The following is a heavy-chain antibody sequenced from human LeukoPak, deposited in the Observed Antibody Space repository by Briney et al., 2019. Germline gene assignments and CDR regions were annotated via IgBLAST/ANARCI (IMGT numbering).Heavy chain of an antibody. CDR2: ISGSGDNT. J-gene: IGHJ6*03. D-gene: IGHD2-21*02. V-gene: IGHV3-23*01. CDR1: EFTFSSYA. Sequence: PGGSLRLSCAASEFTFSSYAMSWVRQAPGKGLEWVSIISGSGDNTYYADSVKGRFTISRDSSKNTLFLQMNSLRAGDTAIYYCAKDRDSYYYYYNMDVWGKGTTVTVSS. CDR3: AKDRDSYYYYYNMDV.